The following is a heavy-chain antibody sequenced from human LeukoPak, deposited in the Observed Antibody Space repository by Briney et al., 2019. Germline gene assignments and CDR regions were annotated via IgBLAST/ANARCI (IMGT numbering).Heavy chain of an antibody. CDR3: ATAPGGYYDNWGDY. J-gene: IGHJ4*02. Sequence: ASVKVSCKVSGYTLTELSMHWVRQAPGKGLEWMGGFDPEDGETIYAQKFQGRVTMTEDTSTDTAYMELSSPRSEDTAVYYCATAPGGYYDNWGDYWGQGTLVTVSS. D-gene: IGHD3-22*01. CDR1: GYTLTELS. V-gene: IGHV1-24*01. CDR2: FDPEDGET.